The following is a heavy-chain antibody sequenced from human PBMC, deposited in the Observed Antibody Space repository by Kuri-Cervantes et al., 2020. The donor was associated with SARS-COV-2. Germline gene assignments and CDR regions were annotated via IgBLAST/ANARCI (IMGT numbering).Heavy chain of an antibody. J-gene: IGHJ6*02. V-gene: IGHV4-34*01. Sequence: SETLSLTCTVFGGSFSDNHWSWIRQAPGKGLEWVAEITQSGSTNYNPSLKSRVTISLDTSKNQFSLKLSSVTAADTAVYYCARGRRNYCSSTSCYPPYYGMDVWGQGTTVTVSS. CDR1: GGSFSDNH. CDR3: ARGRRNYCSSTSCYPPYYGMDV. D-gene: IGHD2-2*01. CDR2: ITQSGST.